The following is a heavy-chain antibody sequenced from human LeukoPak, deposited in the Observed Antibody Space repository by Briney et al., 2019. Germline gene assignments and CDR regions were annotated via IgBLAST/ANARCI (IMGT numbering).Heavy chain of an antibody. V-gene: IGHV4-39*01. J-gene: IGHJ4*02. D-gene: IGHD5-12*01. CDR1: GGSISSSSYY. Sequence: SETLSLTCTVSGGSISSSSYYWGWIRQPPGKGLEWIGSIYYSGSTYYNPSLKSRVTISVDTSKNQFSLKLSSVTAADTAVYYCARNKGEYRGPYYFDYWGQGTLVTVSS. CDR2: IYYSGST. CDR3: ARNKGEYRGPYYFDY.